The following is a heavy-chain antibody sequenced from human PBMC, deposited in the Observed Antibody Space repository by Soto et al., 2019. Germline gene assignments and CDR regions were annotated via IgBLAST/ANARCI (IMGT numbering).Heavy chain of an antibody. CDR1: GGSISSYY. CDR2: IYYSGST. Sequence: QVQLQESGPGLVKPSETLSLTCTVSGGSISSYYWSWIRQPPGKGLEWIGYIYYSGSTNYNPSLKSRVTISVDTSKNQFSLKLSSVTAADTAVYYCARGTFCGGDCYSLDYWGQGTLVTVSS. CDR3: ARGTFCGGDCYSLDY. J-gene: IGHJ4*02. D-gene: IGHD2-21*02. V-gene: IGHV4-59*01.